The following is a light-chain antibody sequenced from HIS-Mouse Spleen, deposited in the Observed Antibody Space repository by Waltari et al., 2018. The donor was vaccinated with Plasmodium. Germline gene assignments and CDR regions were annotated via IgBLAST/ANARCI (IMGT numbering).Light chain of an antibody. CDR2: KDS. V-gene: IGLV3-25*03. Sequence: SYELTQPPSVSVSPGQTARITCSGDAFPQQSAYWYQQTPGQAPVLVIYKDSERPSGIPERFSGSSSGTTVTLTISGVQAEDEADYYCQSADSSGTPNWVFGGGTKLTVL. CDR3: QSADSSGTPNWV. J-gene: IGLJ3*02. CDR1: AFPQQS.